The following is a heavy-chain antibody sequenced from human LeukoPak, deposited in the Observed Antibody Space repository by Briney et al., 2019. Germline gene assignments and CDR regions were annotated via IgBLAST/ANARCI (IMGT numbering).Heavy chain of an antibody. CDR3: AREGIAVAGTGEDYYGMDV. V-gene: IGHV1-2*02. Sequence: ASVKVSCKASGYTFTGYYMHWVRQAPGQGLEWMGWINPNSGGTNYAQKFQGRVTMTRDTSISTAYTELSRLRSDDTAVYYCAREGIAVAGTGEDYYGMDVWGQGTTVTVSS. CDR1: GYTFTGYY. CDR2: INPNSGGT. D-gene: IGHD6-19*01. J-gene: IGHJ6*02.